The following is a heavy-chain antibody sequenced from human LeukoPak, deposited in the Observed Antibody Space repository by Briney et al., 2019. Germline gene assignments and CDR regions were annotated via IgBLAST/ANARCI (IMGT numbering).Heavy chain of an antibody. J-gene: IGHJ4*02. D-gene: IGHD4-17*01. Sequence: GGSLRLSCAASGFTFSSYAMHWVRQAPGKGLEWVAVISYDGSNKYYADSVKGRFTISRDNSKNTLYLQMNSLRAEDTAVYYCARGGVAYGDYDYWGQGTLVTVSS. CDR2: ISYDGSNK. CDR1: GFTFSSYA. CDR3: ARGGVAYGDYDY. V-gene: IGHV3-30-3*01.